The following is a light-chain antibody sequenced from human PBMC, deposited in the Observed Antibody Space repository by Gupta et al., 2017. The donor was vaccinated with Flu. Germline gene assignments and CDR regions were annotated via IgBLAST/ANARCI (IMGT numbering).Light chain of an antibody. V-gene: IGKV3-15*01. Sequence: EIVMTQSPATLSVSPGERATLSCRASDSIRINLAWYQQKPGQAPRLLFYGASTRATGIPDRFSGTGSGTNFTLTISSLQSEDFALYYCQQYNYWPLYTFGQGTKVEIK. CDR2: GAS. CDR3: QQYNYWPLYT. CDR1: DSIRIN. J-gene: IGKJ2*01.